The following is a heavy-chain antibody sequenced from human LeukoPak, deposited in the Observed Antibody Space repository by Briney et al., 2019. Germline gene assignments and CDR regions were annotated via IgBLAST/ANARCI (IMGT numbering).Heavy chain of an antibody. J-gene: IGHJ4*02. Sequence: GGSLRLSCAASGFTVSSNYMSWVRQAPGKGLEYVAAISSNGGSTYYANSVKGRFTISRDNSENTLYLQMGSLRAEDMAVYYCARNPGDSSSWYPYYWGQGTLVTVSS. CDR3: ARNPGDSSSWYPYY. CDR2: ISSNGGST. CDR1: GFTVSSNY. V-gene: IGHV3-64*01. D-gene: IGHD6-13*01.